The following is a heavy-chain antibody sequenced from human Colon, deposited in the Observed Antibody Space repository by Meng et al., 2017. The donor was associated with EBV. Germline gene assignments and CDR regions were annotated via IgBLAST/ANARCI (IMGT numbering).Heavy chain of an antibody. D-gene: IGHD6-19*01. J-gene: IGHJ1*01. CDR1: GFSLRSYG. CDR2: ISYGGNYK. Sequence: GGGGGRHGSSLGLSCAACGFSLRSYGGHWGRQAPGRGLEWLAVISYGGNYKDYADSVEGRFTITRDNSKNTLFLQMDSLRLEDTAVYYCAKGVPVAASYFQHWGQGTLVTVSS. CDR3: AKGVPVAASYFQH. V-gene: IGHV3-30*18.